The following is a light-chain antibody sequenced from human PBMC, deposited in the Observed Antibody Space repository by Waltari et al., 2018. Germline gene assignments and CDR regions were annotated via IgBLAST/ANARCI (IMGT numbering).Light chain of an antibody. CDR3: QQYDNFPWT. CDR1: QDISNY. J-gene: IGKJ1*01. V-gene: IGKV1-33*01. CDR2: DAS. Sequence: DIQMTQSPSSLSASVGDRVTITCQASQDISNYLTWYQQKPWKAPKLLIYDASNLETGVPSRFSGSRSGTDFTFTISSLQPEDIATYYCQQYDNFPWTFGQGTKVEIK.